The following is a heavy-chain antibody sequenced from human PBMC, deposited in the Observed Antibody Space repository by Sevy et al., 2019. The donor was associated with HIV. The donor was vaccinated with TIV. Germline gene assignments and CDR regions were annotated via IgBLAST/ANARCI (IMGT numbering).Heavy chain of an antibody. V-gene: IGHV4-59*01. J-gene: IGHJ4*02. Sequence: SETLSLTCTVSGGSINSYYWSWIRQPPGKGLEWIGYIYYSGSTNYNPSLKSRVTISVDTSKNQFSLKMSSVTAADTAVYYCARGGKQLDFDYWGQGTLVTVSS. CDR2: IYYSGST. CDR1: GGSINSYY. CDR3: ARGGKQLDFDY. D-gene: IGHD6-6*01.